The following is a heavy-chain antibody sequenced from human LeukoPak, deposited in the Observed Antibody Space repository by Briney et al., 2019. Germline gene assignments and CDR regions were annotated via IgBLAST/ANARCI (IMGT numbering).Heavy chain of an antibody. CDR2: ISTDGSST. J-gene: IGHJ4*02. D-gene: IGHD2-8*01. CDR1: GFTFSNYW. V-gene: IGHV3-74*03. CDR3: ARDRYCTTNRCSDY. Sequence: GGSLRLSCAASGFTFSNYWMHWVRQAPGKGLVWVSRISTDGSSTTYADSVKGRFTISRDNAKNTLYLEMNSLRAEDTAVYYCARDRYCTTNRCSDYWGQGTLVTVSS.